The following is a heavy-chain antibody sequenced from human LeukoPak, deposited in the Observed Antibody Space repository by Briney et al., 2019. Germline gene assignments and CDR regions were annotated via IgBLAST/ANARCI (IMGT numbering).Heavy chain of an antibody. CDR1: GFTFSSYA. J-gene: IGHJ4*02. Sequence: GGFLRPSCSAPGFTFSSYAMSRVRQAPGKGLEWVSAISGSGGSTYYADSVKGRFTISRDNSKNTLYLQMNSLRAEDTAVYYCAKSDYDFWSGHDYWGQGTLVTVSS. V-gene: IGHV3-23*01. CDR2: ISGSGGST. CDR3: AKSDYDFWSGHDY. D-gene: IGHD3-3*01.